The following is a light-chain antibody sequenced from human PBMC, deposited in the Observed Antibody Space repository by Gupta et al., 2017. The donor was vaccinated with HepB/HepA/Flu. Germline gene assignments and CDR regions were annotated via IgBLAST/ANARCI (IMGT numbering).Light chain of an antibody. Sequence: QSALTQPRSVSGSPGQSVTIPCTGTSTDVGGYNYVSWYQHHPGQAPELLIYDVGERPSGVPDRFSGSKSGNTDSLTISGLQAEDEAEDDCCSSAGSSTFRVFGGGTQLTVL. CDR1: STDVGGYNY. CDR2: DVG. V-gene: IGLV2-11*01. J-gene: IGLJ3*02. CDR3: CSSAGSSTFRV.